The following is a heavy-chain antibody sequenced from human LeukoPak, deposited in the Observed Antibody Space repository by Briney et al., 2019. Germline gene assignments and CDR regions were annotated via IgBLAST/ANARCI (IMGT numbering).Heavy chain of an antibody. CDR2: IYYSGST. J-gene: IGHJ4*02. V-gene: IGHV4-31*03. CDR3: ARQASTYSSGWFYYFDY. Sequence: PSETLSLTCTVSGGSISSGGYYWSWIRQHPGKGLEWIGYIYYSGSTYYNPSLKSRVTISVDTSKNQFSLKLSSVTAADTAVYYCARQASTYSSGWFYYFDYWGQGTLVTVSS. D-gene: IGHD6-19*01. CDR1: GGSISSGGYY.